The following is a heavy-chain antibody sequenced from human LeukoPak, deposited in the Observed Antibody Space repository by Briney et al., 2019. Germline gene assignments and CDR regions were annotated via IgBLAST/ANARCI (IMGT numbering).Heavy chain of an antibody. Sequence: ASVKVSCKASGYTFTSYGISWVRQAPGQGLEWMGWISAYNGNTNYAQKLQGRFTMTTDKSTSTAYMELRSLRSDDTAVYYCARDVAERITMVRGVSEPFDYWGQGTLVTVSS. CDR2: ISAYNGNT. CDR3: ARDVAERITMVRGVSEPFDY. CDR1: GYTFTSYG. V-gene: IGHV1-18*01. J-gene: IGHJ4*02. D-gene: IGHD3-10*01.